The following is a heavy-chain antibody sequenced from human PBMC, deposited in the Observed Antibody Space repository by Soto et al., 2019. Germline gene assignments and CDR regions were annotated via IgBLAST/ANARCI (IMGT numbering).Heavy chain of an antibody. Sequence: ASVKVSCKASGYTFTSYGISWVRQAPGQGLEWMGWISAYNGNTDYAQKLQGRVTMTTDTSTSTAYMELRSLRSDDTAVYYCAREMTTVTYFDYWGQGTLVTVSS. CDR3: AREMTTVTYFDY. CDR1: GYTFTSYG. J-gene: IGHJ4*02. V-gene: IGHV1-18*01. CDR2: ISAYNGNT. D-gene: IGHD4-4*01.